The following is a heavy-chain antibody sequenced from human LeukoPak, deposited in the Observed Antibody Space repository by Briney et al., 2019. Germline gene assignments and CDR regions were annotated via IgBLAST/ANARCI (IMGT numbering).Heavy chain of an antibody. D-gene: IGHD2-15*01. Sequence: ASVNVSCKASGYTFTSYGISWVRQASGQGLEWMGWISAYNGNTNYAQKLQGRVTMTTDTSTSTAYMELRSLRSDDTAVYYCARGAANYYYYGMDVWGQGTTVTVSS. CDR3: ARGAANYYYYGMDV. CDR2: ISAYNGNT. CDR1: GYTFTSYG. J-gene: IGHJ6*02. V-gene: IGHV1-18*01.